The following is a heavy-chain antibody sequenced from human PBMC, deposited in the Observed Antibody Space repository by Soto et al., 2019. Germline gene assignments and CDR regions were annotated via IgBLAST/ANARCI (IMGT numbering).Heavy chain of an antibody. CDR3: AKGSPYYDFWSGASGFAM. CDR2: ISYDGSNK. D-gene: IGHD3-3*01. J-gene: IGHJ3*02. Sequence: GWSLRLSCAASGFTLSSYGMHWVRQAPGKGLEWVAVISYDGSNKYYADSVKGRFTISRDNSKNTLYLQMNSLRAEDTAVYYCAKGSPYYDFWSGASGFAMWGQGTLVSAS. V-gene: IGHV3-30*18. CDR1: GFTLSSYG.